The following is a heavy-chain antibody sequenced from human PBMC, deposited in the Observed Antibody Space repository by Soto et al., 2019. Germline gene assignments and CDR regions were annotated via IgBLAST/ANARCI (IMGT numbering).Heavy chain of an antibody. D-gene: IGHD3-10*01. CDR2: IFPGDSDT. J-gene: IGHJ4*02. V-gene: IGHV5-51*03. Sequence: EVQLVQSGAEVKKPAESLKISCKGSGYSFTSYWIAWVRQMPGKGLEWMGIIFPGDSDTRYSPSFQGQVNISADKSISTAYLQWSSLKASDTAMYYCARTPMVRGVIHFDFWGQGTLVTVSS. CDR1: GYSFTSYW. CDR3: ARTPMVRGVIHFDF.